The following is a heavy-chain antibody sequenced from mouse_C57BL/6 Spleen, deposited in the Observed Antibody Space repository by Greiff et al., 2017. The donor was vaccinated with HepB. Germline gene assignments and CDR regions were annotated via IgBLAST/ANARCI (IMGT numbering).Heavy chain of an antibody. J-gene: IGHJ2*01. CDR2: INPSSGYT. D-gene: IGHD1-1*01. Sequence: VQLQQSGAELSRPGASVKMSCKASGYTFTSYTMHWVKQRPGQGLEWIGYINPSSGYTKYNQKFKDKATLTADKSSSTAYMQLSSLTSEDSAVYYCARGYYGSSIYFDYWGQGTTLTVSS. V-gene: IGHV1-4*01. CDR1: GYTFTSYT. CDR3: ARGYYGSSIYFDY.